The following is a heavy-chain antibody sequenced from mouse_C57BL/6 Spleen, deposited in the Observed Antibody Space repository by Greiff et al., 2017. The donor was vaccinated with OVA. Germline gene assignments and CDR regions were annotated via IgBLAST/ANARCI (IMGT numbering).Heavy chain of an antibody. V-gene: IGHV1-15*01. CDR1: GYTFTDYE. J-gene: IGHJ3*01. CDR2: IDPETGGT. Sequence: VQLQQSGAELVRPGASVTLSCKASGYTFTDYEMHWVKQTPVHGLEWIGAIDPETGGTAYNQKFKGKAILTADKSSSTAYMELRSLTSDDSAVYYCTRAVYGSPWFAYWGQGTLVTVSA. D-gene: IGHD1-1*01. CDR3: TRAVYGSPWFAY.